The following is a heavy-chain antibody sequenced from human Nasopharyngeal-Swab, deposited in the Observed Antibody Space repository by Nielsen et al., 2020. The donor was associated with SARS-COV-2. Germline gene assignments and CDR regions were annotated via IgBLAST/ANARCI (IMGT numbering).Heavy chain of an antibody. V-gene: IGHV3-30*03. D-gene: IGHD2-2*01. Sequence: GGSLRLSCAASGFTFSSYGLHWVRQAPGKGLEWVAVISYDGSNKYYADSVKGRFTISRDNSKNTLYLQMNSLRAEDTAVYYCAREYHLAFDIWGQGTMVTVSS. CDR1: GFTFSSYG. CDR2: ISYDGSNK. J-gene: IGHJ3*02. CDR3: AREYHLAFDI.